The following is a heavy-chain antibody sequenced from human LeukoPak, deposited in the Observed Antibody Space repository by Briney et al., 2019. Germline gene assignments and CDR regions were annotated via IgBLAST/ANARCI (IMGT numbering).Heavy chain of an antibody. CDR3: ARGVCSSTSCYSWTADYYYGMDV. J-gene: IGHJ6*02. Sequence: PSETLSLTCTVSGGSISSSSYYWGWIRQPPGKGLEWIGSIYYSGSTYYNPSLKSRVTISVDTSKNQFSLKLSSVTAADTAVYYCARGVCSSTSCYSWTADYYYGMDVWGQGTTVTVSS. D-gene: IGHD2-2*01. CDR1: GGSISSSSYY. V-gene: IGHV4-39*01. CDR2: IYYSGST.